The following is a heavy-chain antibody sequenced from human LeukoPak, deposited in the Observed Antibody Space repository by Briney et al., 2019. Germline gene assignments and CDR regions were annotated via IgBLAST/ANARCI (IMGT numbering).Heavy chain of an antibody. CDR1: GYTFTSYY. J-gene: IGHJ4*02. D-gene: IGHD3-3*01. CDR3: ASARFLEWLLLI. CDR2: INPSGGRT. Sequence: GASVKVSCKASGYTFTSYYMHWVRQAPGHGLEWMGIINPSGGRTSYAQKFQGRVTMTRDTSTSTVYMELSSLRSEDTAVYYCASARFLEWLLLIWGQGTLVTVSS. V-gene: IGHV1-46*01.